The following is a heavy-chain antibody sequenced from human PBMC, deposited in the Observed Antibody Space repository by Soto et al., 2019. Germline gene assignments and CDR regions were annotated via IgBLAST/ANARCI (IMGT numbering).Heavy chain of an antibody. J-gene: IGHJ4*02. CDR2: ISASNGNT. CDR3: ASRSGRLPYYFDY. Sequence: GASVKVSCKASGYTFSNYGITWVRQAPGQSLEWMGWISASNGNTNYAQKLQGRVTMTTDTSSNTVYMELRSLRSDDTAVYYCASRSGRLPYYFDYWGQGTLVTVSS. V-gene: IGHV1-18*01. D-gene: IGHD6-25*01. CDR1: GYTFSNYG.